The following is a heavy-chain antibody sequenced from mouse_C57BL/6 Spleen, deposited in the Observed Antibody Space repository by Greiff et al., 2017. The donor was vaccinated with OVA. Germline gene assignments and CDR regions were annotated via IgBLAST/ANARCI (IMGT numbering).Heavy chain of an antibody. CDR3: ASSRQLSAMDY. CDR1: GYTFTSYW. J-gene: IGHJ4*01. CDR2: IHPNSGST. Sequence: QVQLQQPGAELVKPGASVKLSCKASGYTFTSYWMHWVKQRPGQGLKWIGMIHPNSGSTNYNEKFKSKATLTVDKSSSTAYMQLSSLTSEDSAVYYCASSRQLSAMDYWGQGTSVTVSS. D-gene: IGHD3-2*02. V-gene: IGHV1-64*01.